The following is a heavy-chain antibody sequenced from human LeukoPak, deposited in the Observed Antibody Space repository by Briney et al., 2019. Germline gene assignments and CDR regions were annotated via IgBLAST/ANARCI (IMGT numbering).Heavy chain of an antibody. CDR3: ARDLSGSSGWLVGPDY. CDR1: GYTFTSYD. Sequence: ASVKVSCKASGYTFTSYDINWVRQATGQGLEWMGWMNPNSGNTGYAQKFQGRVTMTRNTSISTAYMELSSLRSEDTAVYYCARDLSGSSGWLVGPDYWGQGTLVTVSS. D-gene: IGHD6-19*01. J-gene: IGHJ4*02. V-gene: IGHV1-8*01. CDR2: MNPNSGNT.